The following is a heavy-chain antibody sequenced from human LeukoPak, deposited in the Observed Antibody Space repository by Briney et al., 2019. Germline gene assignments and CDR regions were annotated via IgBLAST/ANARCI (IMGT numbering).Heavy chain of an antibody. J-gene: IGHJ4*02. CDR3: ARENYDILTGYYTSFDY. V-gene: IGHV3-21*01. CDR2: ISSSSSYI. CDR1: GFTFSSYS. D-gene: IGHD3-9*01. Sequence: GGTLRLSCAASGFTFSSYSMNWVRQAPGKGLEWVSSISSSSSYIYYADSVKGQFTISRDNAKNSLYLQMNSLRAEDTAVYYCARENYDILTGYYTSFDYWGQGTLVTVSS.